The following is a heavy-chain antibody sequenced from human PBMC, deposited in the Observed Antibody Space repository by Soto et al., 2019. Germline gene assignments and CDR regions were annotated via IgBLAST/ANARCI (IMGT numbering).Heavy chain of an antibody. CDR1: GFTFSSYA. CDR3: AKSIVVVPAEKNYFDY. CDR2: ISGSGGST. D-gene: IGHD2-2*01. V-gene: IGHV3-23*01. Sequence: PGGSLRLSCAASGFTFSSYAMSWVRQAPGKGLEWVSAISGSGGSTYYADSVKGRFTISRDNSKNTLYLQMNSLRAEDTAVYYCAKSIVVVPAEKNYFDYWGQGTLVTVSS. J-gene: IGHJ4*02.